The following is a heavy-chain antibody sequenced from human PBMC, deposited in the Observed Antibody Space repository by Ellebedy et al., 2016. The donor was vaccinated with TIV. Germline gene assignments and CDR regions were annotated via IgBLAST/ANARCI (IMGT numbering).Heavy chain of an antibody. Sequence: SETLSLXXTVSGGSISSYYWSWIRQPAGKGLEWIGGIYISGSTNYNPSFKSRVIMSVDTSKNQFSLNLRSVTAADTAVYYCARDHVEMATILSAFDIWGQGIMVTVSS. J-gene: IGHJ3*02. CDR3: ARDHVEMATILSAFDI. CDR2: IYISGST. D-gene: IGHD5-24*01. V-gene: IGHV4-4*07. CDR1: GGSISSYY.